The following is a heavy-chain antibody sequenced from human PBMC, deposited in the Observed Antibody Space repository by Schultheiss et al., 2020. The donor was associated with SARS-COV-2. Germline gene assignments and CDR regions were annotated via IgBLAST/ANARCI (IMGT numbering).Heavy chain of an antibody. CDR3: ARAGYSSGWPDY. CDR1: GGSISSGGYY. V-gene: IGHV4-61*08. J-gene: IGHJ4*02. Sequence: SETLSLTCTVSGGSISSGGYYWSWIRQPPGKGLEWIGYIYYSGSTNYNPSLKSRVTISVDTSKNQFSLKLSSVTAADTAVYCCARAGYSSGWPDYWGQGTLVTVSS. CDR2: IYYSGST. D-gene: IGHD6-19*01.